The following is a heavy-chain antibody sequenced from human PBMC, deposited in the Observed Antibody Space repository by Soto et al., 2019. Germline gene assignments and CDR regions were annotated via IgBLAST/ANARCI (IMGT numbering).Heavy chain of an antibody. CDR2: IDTDGGGT. CDR1: GFTLGSHR. Sequence: DVQLVESGGGLVQPGGSLRVSCAASGFTLGSHRIHWVRQAPGKGLEWVSRIDTDGGGTSYADSVKGRFTISTDNAKNTVYLQMNGLRAEDTAGYCCATVFDLWGQGTLVTVSS. J-gene: IGHJ5*02. CDR3: ATVFDL. V-gene: IGHV3-74*01.